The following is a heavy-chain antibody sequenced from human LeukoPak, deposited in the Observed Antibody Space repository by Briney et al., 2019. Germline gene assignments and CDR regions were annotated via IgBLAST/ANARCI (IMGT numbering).Heavy chain of an antibody. J-gene: IGHJ6*03. V-gene: IGHV4-34*01. CDR3: ARVKLQWLVPQHYYYYYYMDV. CDR1: GGSFSGYY. Sequence: PSETLSLTCAVYGGSFSGYYWSWIRQPPGKGLEWIGEINHSGSTNYNPSLESRVTISVDTSKNQFSLKLSSVTAADTAVYYCARVKLQWLVPQHYYYYYYMDVWGKGTTVTVSS. D-gene: IGHD6-19*01. CDR2: INHSGST.